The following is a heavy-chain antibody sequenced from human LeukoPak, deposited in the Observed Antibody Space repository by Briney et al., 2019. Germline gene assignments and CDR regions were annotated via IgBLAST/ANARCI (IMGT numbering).Heavy chain of an antibody. J-gene: IGHJ5*02. CDR3: ARESLTWLQSRTSWFDP. Sequence: SETLSLTCAVYGGSFSGYYWSWIRQPPGKRLEWIGEINHSGSTNYNPSLKSRVTISVDTSKNQFSLKLSSVTAADTAVYYCARESLTWLQSRTSWFDPWGQGTLVTVSS. CDR1: GGSFSGYY. D-gene: IGHD5-24*01. CDR2: INHSGST. V-gene: IGHV4-34*01.